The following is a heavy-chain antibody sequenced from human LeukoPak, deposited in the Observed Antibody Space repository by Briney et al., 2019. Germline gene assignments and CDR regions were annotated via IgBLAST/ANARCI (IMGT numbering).Heavy chain of an antibody. CDR3: ARVFADYGPLESYYYYYMDV. CDR1: GYTFTSYG. D-gene: IGHD4/OR15-4a*01. Sequence: GASVKVSCKASGYTFTSYGISWVRQAPGQGLEWMGWISAYNGNTNYAQKLQGRVTMTTDTSTSIAYMELRSLRSDDTAVYYCARVFADYGPLESYYYYYMDVWGKGTTVTVSS. CDR2: ISAYNGNT. V-gene: IGHV1-18*01. J-gene: IGHJ6*03.